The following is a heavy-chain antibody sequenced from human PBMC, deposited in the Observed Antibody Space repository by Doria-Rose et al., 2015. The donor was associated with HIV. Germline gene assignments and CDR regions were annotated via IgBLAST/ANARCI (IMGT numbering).Heavy chain of an antibody. CDR1: GESFSGYY. J-gene: IGHJ3*01. CDR3: ARQRGLDAFDV. Sequence: RSLTCAVYGESFSGYYWSWIRQPPGKGLEWIAEINHSGTTNYNPSLKSRVTISVDTSKNQFSLNLTSVTAADTAVYYCARQRGLDAFDVWGQGTIIIVSS. CDR2: INHSGTT. V-gene: IGHV4-34*01.